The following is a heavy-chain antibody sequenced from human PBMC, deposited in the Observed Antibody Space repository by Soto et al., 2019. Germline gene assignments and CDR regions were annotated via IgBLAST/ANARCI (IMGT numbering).Heavy chain of an antibody. Sequence: GGSLRLSCAASGFTFSSYAMSWVRQAPGKGLEWVSAISGSGGSTYYADSVKGRFTISRDNSKNTLYLQMNSLRAEDTAVYYCATTSLYYDILTGYYFPADYWGQGTLVTVSS. CDR2: ISGSGGST. CDR3: ATTSLYYDILTGYYFPADY. J-gene: IGHJ4*02. CDR1: GFTFSSYA. D-gene: IGHD3-9*01. V-gene: IGHV3-23*01.